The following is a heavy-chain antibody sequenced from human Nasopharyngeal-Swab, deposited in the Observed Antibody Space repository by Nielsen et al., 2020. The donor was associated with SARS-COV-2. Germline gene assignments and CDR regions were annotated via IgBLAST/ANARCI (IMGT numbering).Heavy chain of an antibody. CDR1: GFTFGDYA. V-gene: IGHV3-49*04. J-gene: IGHJ5*02. D-gene: IGHD1-7*01. CDR2: IRSKAYGGTT. Sequence: GESLKISCTASGFTFGDYAMSWVRQAPGKGLEWVGFIRSKAYGGTTEYAASVKGRFTISRDDSKSIAYLQMNSLKTEDTAVYYCTRSELHRAGWFDPWGQGTLVTVSS. CDR3: TRSELHRAGWFDP.